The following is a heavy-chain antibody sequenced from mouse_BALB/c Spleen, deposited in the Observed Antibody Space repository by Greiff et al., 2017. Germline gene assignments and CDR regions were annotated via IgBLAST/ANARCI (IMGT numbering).Heavy chain of an antibody. CDR2: IYPGNSDT. CDR1: GYTFTSYW. J-gene: IGHJ1*01. V-gene: IGHV1-5*01. D-gene: IGHD2-3*01. Sequence: EVQLQLSGTVLARPGASVKMSCKASGYTFTSYWMHWVKQRPGQGLEWIGAIYPGNSDTSYNQKFKGKAKLTAVTSTSTAYMELSSLTNEDSAVYDCTRRAYDGYYDWYFDVWGAGTTVTVSS. CDR3: TRRAYDGYYDWYFDV.